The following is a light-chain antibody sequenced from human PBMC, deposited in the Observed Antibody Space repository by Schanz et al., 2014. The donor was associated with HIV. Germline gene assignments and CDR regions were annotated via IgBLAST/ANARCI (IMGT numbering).Light chain of an antibody. CDR3: SSYTSSSSVV. V-gene: IGLV2-11*01. J-gene: IGLJ2*01. CDR2: EVI. CDR1: SSDIGAFNF. Sequence: QSALTQPRSVSGSPGQSITISCTGTSSDIGAFNFVSWYQHHPGKAPKLMIYEVIKRPSGVPDRFSGSKSGSTASLTISGLQAEDEADYYCSSYTSSSSVVFGGGTKLTVL.